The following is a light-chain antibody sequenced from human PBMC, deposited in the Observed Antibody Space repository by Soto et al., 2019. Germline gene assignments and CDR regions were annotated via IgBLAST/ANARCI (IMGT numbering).Light chain of an antibody. CDR1: QSVSSN. J-gene: IGKJ4*01. V-gene: IGKV3-15*01. CDR3: QQYNNWPPPFT. CDR2: GAS. Sequence: EIVMTQSPATLSVSPGERATLSCRASQSVSSNLAWYQQKPGQAPRLLIYGASTRATGIPARFSGSGSGTEFTLTISSLQSEDFAVYYCQQYNNWPPPFTFGGRTKVEIK.